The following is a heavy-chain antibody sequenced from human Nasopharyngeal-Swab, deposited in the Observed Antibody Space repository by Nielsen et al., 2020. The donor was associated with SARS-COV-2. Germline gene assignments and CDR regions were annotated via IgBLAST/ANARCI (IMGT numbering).Heavy chain of an antibody. CDR3: AKMSPPGIAVGTAEYFQH. CDR2: IGGSGGRT. CDR1: GFIFSSYA. D-gene: IGHD6-19*01. Sequence: GESLKISCTASGFIFSSYAMSWVRQAPGKGLEWVSAIGGSGGRTYYADSVKGRFTISRDKSKNTLYVLMNSLRAEDTAVYYCAKMSPPGIAVGTAEYFQHWGQGTLVTVSS. V-gene: IGHV3-23*01. J-gene: IGHJ1*01.